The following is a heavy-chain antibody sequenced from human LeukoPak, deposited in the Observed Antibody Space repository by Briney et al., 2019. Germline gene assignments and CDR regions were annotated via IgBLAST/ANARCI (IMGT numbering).Heavy chain of an antibody. D-gene: IGHD6-19*01. Sequence: SETLSLTCTVSGGSISNYYWSWIRQPPGKGLEWIGYIYYSGSTNYNPSLKSRVTISVDTSKNQFSLKLSSVTAADTAVYYCASQAVAGSLFFQHWGQGTLVTVSS. J-gene: IGHJ1*01. CDR1: GGSISNYY. V-gene: IGHV4-59*08. CDR3: ASQAVAGSLFFQH. CDR2: IYYSGST.